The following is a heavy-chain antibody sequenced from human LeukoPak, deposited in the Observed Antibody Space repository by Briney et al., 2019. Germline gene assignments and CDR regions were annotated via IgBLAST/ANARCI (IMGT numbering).Heavy chain of an antibody. CDR1: GYAFTGFY. V-gene: IGHV1-2*02. CDR2: INPDRGGT. J-gene: IGHJ4*02. CDR3: ARVARFQRNITSTGSELGY. Sequence: ASVRVSCKASGYAFTGFYMHWVRQAPGQGLEWVGWINPDRGGTKYAQKAQGRVTMTRDTSTRTAYMELTRLRSDGTAVYHCARVARFQRNITSTGSELGYWGQGTLVTVSS. D-gene: IGHD3-10*01.